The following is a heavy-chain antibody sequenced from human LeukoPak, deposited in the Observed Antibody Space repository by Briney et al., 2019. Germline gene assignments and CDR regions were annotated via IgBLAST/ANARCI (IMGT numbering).Heavy chain of an antibody. D-gene: IGHD1-14*01. V-gene: IGHV3-48*03. CDR3: TTLGYNLDS. Sequence: PGGSLSLSWLAPEFAFIAYEINGVRQAPGRGREWVSYIAGSDTTTYYADSVKGPSTIFRDNPKNSLYLQMKSLSAEDTALYYCTTLGYNLDSWGQGTLVTVSS. J-gene: IGHJ4*02. CDR1: EFAFIAYE. CDR2: IAGSDTTT.